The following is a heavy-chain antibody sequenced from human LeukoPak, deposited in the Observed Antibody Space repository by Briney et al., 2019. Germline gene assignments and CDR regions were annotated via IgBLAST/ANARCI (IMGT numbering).Heavy chain of an antibody. CDR2: ISGSGSTI. D-gene: IGHD4-17*01. CDR1: GFTFSFSA. Sequence: GGSLRLSCAASGFTFSFSAMNWVRQAPGKGLEWISFISGSGSTIYYSDSVKGRFTISRDNSKNTLYLQMDSLRAEDTAVYYCARGIRDGDYWFWGQGTLVTVSS. J-gene: IGHJ4*02. V-gene: IGHV3-48*01. CDR3: ARGIRDGDYWF.